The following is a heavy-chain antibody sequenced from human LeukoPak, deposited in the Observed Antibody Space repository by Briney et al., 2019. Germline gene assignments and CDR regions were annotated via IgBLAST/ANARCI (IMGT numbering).Heavy chain of an antibody. Sequence: ASVKVSCKASGYTFTSHDINWVRQATGQGLEWMGWMNPNSGNTGYAQKFQGRVTMTRNTSISTAYMELSSLRSEDTAVYYCARGAGGPTYYYDSSGYSARYFDLWGRGTLVTVSS. CDR2: MNPNSGNT. J-gene: IGHJ2*01. D-gene: IGHD3-22*01. CDR3: ARGAGGPTYYYDSSGYSARYFDL. V-gene: IGHV1-8*01. CDR1: GYTFTSHD.